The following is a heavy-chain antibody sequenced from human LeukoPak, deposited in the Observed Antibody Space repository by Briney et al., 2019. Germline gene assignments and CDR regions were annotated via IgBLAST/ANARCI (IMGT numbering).Heavy chain of an antibody. J-gene: IGHJ4*02. V-gene: IGHV3-48*03. CDR1: GFTVNNYE. D-gene: IGHD1-26*01. CDR3: VREVELGLTSDGFDY. Sequence: GGSLRLSCAASGFTVNNYEMHWVRQAPGKGLEWISYINEGATTLNYADSVWGRFTISRDNAKNSLSLQMNSLRVKDTAIYYCVREVELGLTSDGFDYWGQGTAVTVSS. CDR2: INEGATTL.